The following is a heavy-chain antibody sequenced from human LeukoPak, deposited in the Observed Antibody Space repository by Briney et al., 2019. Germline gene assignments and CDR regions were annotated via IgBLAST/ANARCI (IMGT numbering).Heavy chain of an antibody. Sequence: GGSLRLSCAASGFTFSSYAMSWVRQAPGKGLEWVSAISGSGGSTYYADSVKGRFTISRDNSKNTLYLQMNSLRAEDTAVYYCAKDRRQNVVIATYYFDYWGQGTLVTVSS. CDR1: GFTFSSYA. V-gene: IGHV3-23*01. CDR3: AKDRRQNVVIATYYFDY. CDR2: ISGSGGST. D-gene: IGHD2-21*01. J-gene: IGHJ4*02.